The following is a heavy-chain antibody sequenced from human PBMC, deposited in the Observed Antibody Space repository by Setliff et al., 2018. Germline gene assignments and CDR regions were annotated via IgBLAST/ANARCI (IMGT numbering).Heavy chain of an antibody. CDR3: TRALAEGSPAY. Sequence: PGGSLRLSCAASGFTFRSYEMNWVRQTPGKGLEWVSYINSGGSKVYYADSVKGRFTISRDNAKNSLYLQMNSLRAEDSGVYYCTRALAEGSPAYWGQGTMVTVSS. V-gene: IGHV3-48*03. CDR2: INSGGSKV. J-gene: IGHJ4*03. D-gene: IGHD2-15*01. CDR1: GFTFRSYE.